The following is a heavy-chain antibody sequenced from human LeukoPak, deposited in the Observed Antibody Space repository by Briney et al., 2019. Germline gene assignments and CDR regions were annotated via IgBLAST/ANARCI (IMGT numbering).Heavy chain of an antibody. J-gene: IGHJ4*02. CDR1: GFIFRGYW. CDR3: ARDQAVISDY. D-gene: IGHD4-11*01. V-gene: IGHV3-7*03. CDR2: IEQDGSER. Sequence: GGSLRLSCAASGFIFRGYWMSWVRQAPGKGLEWVANIEQDGSERYYVDSVKGRFTISRDNAKNSLYLQMNSLRAEDSAIYYCARDQAVISDYWGQGTLVTVSS.